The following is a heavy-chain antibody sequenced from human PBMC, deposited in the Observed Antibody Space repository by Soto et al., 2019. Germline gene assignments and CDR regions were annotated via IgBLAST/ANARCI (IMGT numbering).Heavy chain of an antibody. V-gene: IGHV4-39*01. CDR2: INYSGST. D-gene: IGHD4-17*01. CDR3: ARTYYGGHGY. CDR1: GASTSSSSYY. J-gene: IGHJ4*02. Sequence: PSETLSLTCSVSGASTSSSSYYWGWIRQPPGKGLEWIGNINYSGSTYYNPSLKSRVTISVDTSKNQFSLNLSSVTAADTAVYYCARTYYGGHGYWGQGTLVTVSS.